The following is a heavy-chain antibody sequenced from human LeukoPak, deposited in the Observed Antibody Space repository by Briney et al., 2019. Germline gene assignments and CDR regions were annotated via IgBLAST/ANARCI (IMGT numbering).Heavy chain of an antibody. J-gene: IGHJ3*02. Sequence: SETLSPTCTVSAGSISSGCYYWSWIRQPAGKGLEWIGRIYTSGSTNYNPSLKTRVTISLDTSKHQFSLKLSSVTAAHTAVYYCARVGSKDYYDSSGYYYGAFDIWGQGTMVTVSS. D-gene: IGHD3-22*01. CDR3: ARVGSKDYYDSSGYYYGAFDI. CDR1: AGSISSGCYY. V-gene: IGHV4-61*02. CDR2: IYTSGST.